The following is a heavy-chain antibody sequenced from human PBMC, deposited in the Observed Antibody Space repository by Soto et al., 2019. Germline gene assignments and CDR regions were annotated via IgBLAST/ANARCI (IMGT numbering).Heavy chain of an antibody. CDR3: AKSRLDSGRGYFDL. V-gene: IGHV3-23*01. CDR2: IGTTGGDT. Sequence: EVQLLESGGGLVQPGGSLRLSCAASGFTFSIYPMSWVRQTPEKGLEWVSTIGTTGGDTYYADSVRGLSTISRDDSKNTLYLQMSSLRAEESAVYYCAKSRLDSGRGYFDLWGRGTLVTVSS. J-gene: IGHJ2*01. CDR1: GFTFSIYP. D-gene: IGHD6-25*01.